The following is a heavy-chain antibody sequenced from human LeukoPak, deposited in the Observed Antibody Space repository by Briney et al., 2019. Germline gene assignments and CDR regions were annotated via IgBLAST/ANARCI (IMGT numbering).Heavy chain of an antibody. Sequence: SETLSLTCAVYGGSFSGYYWSWIRQPPGKGLEWIGEINHSGSTNYNPSLKSRVTISVDTSKNQFSLKLSSVTAADTAVYYCARGCSSGWHRRKRLDYWGQGTLVTVSS. CDR1: GGSFSGYY. D-gene: IGHD6-19*01. J-gene: IGHJ4*02. V-gene: IGHV4-34*01. CDR3: ARGCSSGWHRRKRLDY. CDR2: INHSGST.